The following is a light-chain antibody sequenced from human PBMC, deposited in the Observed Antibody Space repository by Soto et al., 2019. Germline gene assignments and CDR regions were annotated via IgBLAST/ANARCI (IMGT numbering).Light chain of an antibody. CDR1: SSDVGGYNY. J-gene: IGLJ1*01. CDR3: SSYAASTNV. V-gene: IGLV2-8*01. Sequence: QSALTQPPSASGSPGQSVAISCTGTSSDVGGYNYVSWYQQHPGKAPKLMIYEVNKRPSGVPDRFSGSKPGNTASLTVSGLQAEDESDYYCSSYAASTNVFGTGTKVTVL. CDR2: EVN.